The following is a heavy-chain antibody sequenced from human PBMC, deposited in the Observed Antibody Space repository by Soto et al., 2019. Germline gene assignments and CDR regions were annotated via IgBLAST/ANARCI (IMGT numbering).Heavy chain of an antibody. CDR2: IDPNSGGT. Sequence: EASVKVSCKASGYTFTGYYMHWVRQAPGQGLEWMGWIDPNSGGTNYAQKFQGRVTMTRDTSISTAYMELSRLRSDDTAVYYCARDTGRGHFDYWGQGTLVTVSS. V-gene: IGHV1-2*02. J-gene: IGHJ4*02. CDR1: GYTFTGYY. D-gene: IGHD3-10*01. CDR3: ARDTGRGHFDY.